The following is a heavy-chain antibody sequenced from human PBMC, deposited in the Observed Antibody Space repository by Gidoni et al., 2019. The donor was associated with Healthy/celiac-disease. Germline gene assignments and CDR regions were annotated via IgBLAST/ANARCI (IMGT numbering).Heavy chain of an antibody. CDR1: GGSFSSGSYY. J-gene: IGHJ4*02. Sequence: QVQLQESGPGLVKPSETLSLTCTGPGGSFSSGSYYWSWIRKPPGKGLEWIGYIYYSGSTTYNPSFKSRVTISVDTSKNQFSLKRSSVTAADTAVYYWARARITIFGIDYWGQGTLVTVSS. D-gene: IGHD3-3*01. CDR2: IYYSGST. V-gene: IGHV4-61*01. CDR3: ARARITIFGIDY.